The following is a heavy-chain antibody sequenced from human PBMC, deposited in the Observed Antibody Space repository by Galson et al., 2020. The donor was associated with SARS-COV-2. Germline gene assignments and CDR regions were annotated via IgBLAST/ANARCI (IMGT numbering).Heavy chain of an antibody. CDR3: ARDSKQWLVPPGYFDL. CDR2: ISSSGSTI. J-gene: IGHJ2*01. D-gene: IGHD6-19*01. Sequence: GGSLRLSCAASGFTFSSYEMNWVRQAPGKGLEWVSYISSSGSTIYYADSVKGRFTISRDNAKNSLYLQMNSLRAEDTAVYYCARDSKQWLVPPGYFDLWGRGTLVTVSS. V-gene: IGHV3-48*03. CDR1: GFTFSSYE.